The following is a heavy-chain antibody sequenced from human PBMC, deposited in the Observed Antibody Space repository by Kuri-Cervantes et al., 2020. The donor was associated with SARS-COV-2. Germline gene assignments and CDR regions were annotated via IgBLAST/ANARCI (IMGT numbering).Heavy chain of an antibody. Sequence: GGSLRLSCAASGFTFDDYAMHWVRQAPGKGLEWVSGISWNSGSIGYADSVKGRFTISRDNAKNSLYLQMNSLRAEDTAVYYCARAEERWLQLNYYYYYMDVWGKGTTVTVSS. CDR1: GFTFDDYA. D-gene: IGHD5-24*01. CDR2: ISWNSGSI. V-gene: IGHV3-9*01. CDR3: ARAEERWLQLNYYYYYMDV. J-gene: IGHJ6*03.